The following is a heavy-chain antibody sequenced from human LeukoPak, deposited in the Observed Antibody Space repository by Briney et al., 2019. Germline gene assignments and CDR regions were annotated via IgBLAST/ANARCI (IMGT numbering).Heavy chain of an antibody. Sequence: ASVRVSCKASGYSFTGNYMHWVRQAPGQGFEWMGWINPNSGGTNYAQKFQGRVTMTGDTSISTAYMELSRLRSDDTAVYYCARVRRMGDYVDYWGQGTLVTVSS. CDR1: GYSFTGNY. CDR2: INPNSGGT. CDR3: ARVRRMGDYVDY. J-gene: IGHJ4*02. D-gene: IGHD2-8*01. V-gene: IGHV1-2*02.